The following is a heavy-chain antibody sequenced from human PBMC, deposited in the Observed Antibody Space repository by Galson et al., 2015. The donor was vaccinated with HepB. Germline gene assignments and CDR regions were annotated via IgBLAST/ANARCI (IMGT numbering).Heavy chain of an antibody. CDR1: GFTFSSYS. CDR3: ARDPGSSSPINWFDP. CDR2: ISSSSSYI. D-gene: IGHD6-6*01. Sequence: SLRLSCAASGFTFSSYSMNWVRQAPGKGLEWVSSISSSSSYIYYADSVKGRFTISRDNAKNSLYLQMNSLRAEDTAVYYCARDPGSSSPINWFDPWGQGTLVTVSS. V-gene: IGHV3-21*01. J-gene: IGHJ5*02.